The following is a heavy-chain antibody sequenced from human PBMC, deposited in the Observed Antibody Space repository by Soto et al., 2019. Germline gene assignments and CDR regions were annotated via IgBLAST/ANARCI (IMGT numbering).Heavy chain of an antibody. CDR1: GSIINNYL. J-gene: IGHJ4*02. D-gene: IGHD3-16*01. CDR2: IFPDDSDT. Sequence: SLKISCNASGSIINNYLIGWVRQMPGQGLEWMGIIFPDDSDTRYSPSFQGHVTISVDKSISTAYVQWSSLKASDSAIYYCFRGGVTSRTFDYWGQGTLVTVSS. CDR3: FRGGVTSRTFDY. V-gene: IGHV5-51*01.